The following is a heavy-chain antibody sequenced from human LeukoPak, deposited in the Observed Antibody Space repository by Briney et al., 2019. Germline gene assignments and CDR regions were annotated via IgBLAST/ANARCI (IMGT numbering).Heavy chain of an antibody. CDR2: ISSSSSYI. Sequence: GGSLRLSCAASGFTFSSYGMSWVRQAPGKGLEWVSSISSSSSYIYYADSVKGRFTISRDNAKNSLYLQMNSLRAEDTAVYYCARNLRLRYSSSPFDYWGQGTLVTVSS. J-gene: IGHJ4*02. D-gene: IGHD6-6*01. V-gene: IGHV3-21*01. CDR1: GFTFSSYG. CDR3: ARNLRLRYSSSPFDY.